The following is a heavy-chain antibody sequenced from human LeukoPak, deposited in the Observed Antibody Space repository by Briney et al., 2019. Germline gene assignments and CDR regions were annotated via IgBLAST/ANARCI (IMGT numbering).Heavy chain of an antibody. V-gene: IGHV1-2*02. Sequence: ASVKVSFKASGYTFTGYYMHWVRQAPGQGLEWMGWINPNSGGTNYAQKFQGRVTMTRDTSISTAYMELSRLRSDDTAVYYCARVLYDFWSGYSFKGMDVWGQGTTVTVSS. CDR1: GYTFTGYY. D-gene: IGHD3-3*01. CDR2: INPNSGGT. CDR3: ARVLYDFWSGYSFKGMDV. J-gene: IGHJ6*02.